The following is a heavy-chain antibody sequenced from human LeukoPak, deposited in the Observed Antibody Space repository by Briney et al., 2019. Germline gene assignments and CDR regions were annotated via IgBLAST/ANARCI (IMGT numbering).Heavy chain of an antibody. J-gene: IGHJ4*02. Sequence: GGSLRLSCAASGFTFSSYGMSWVRQAPGKGLEWVSAISGSGGSTYYADSVKGRFTISRDNSKNTLYLQMNSLRAEDTAVYYCAKDGTPTIHITMRAGGRYFDYWGQGTLVTVSS. D-gene: IGHD3-22*01. V-gene: IGHV3-23*01. CDR1: GFTFSSYG. CDR3: AKDGTPTIHITMRAGGRYFDY. CDR2: ISGSGGST.